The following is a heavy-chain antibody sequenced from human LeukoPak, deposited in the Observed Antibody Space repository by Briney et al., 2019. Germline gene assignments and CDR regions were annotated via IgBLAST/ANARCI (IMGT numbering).Heavy chain of an antibody. Sequence: ASVKVSCKASGYTLTASYMHWVRQAPGQGLEWMGWINPTSGGTRSAQNFQGRLTMARDTSINTGYLELSSLRYDDTAVYYCTRDLARGGDYWGQGTLVTVSS. CDR1: GYTLTASY. J-gene: IGHJ4*02. CDR2: INPTSGGT. V-gene: IGHV1-2*02. CDR3: TRDLARGGDY.